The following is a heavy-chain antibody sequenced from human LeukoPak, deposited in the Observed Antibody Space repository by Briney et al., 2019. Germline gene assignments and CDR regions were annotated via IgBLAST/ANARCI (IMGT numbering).Heavy chain of an antibody. CDR3: ANMGDYVWGSYRPDAFDI. Sequence: SETLSLTCTVSGGSISSSSYYWGWIRQPPGKGLEWIGSIYYSGSTYYNPSLNSRVTISVDTPKNQFPLKLSSVTAADTAVYYCANMGDYVWGSYRPDAFDIWGQGTMVTVSS. J-gene: IGHJ3*02. V-gene: IGHV4-39*01. CDR2: IYYSGST. D-gene: IGHD3-16*02. CDR1: GGSISSSSYY.